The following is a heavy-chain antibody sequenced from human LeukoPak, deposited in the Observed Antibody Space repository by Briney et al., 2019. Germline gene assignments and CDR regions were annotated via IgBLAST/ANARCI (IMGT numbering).Heavy chain of an antibody. Sequence: PGRSLRLSCAASGFTFDDYAMHWVRQAPGKGLEWVSGISWNSGSIGYADSVKGRFTISRDNAKNSLYLQMNSLRAEDTALYYCARAAYYYDSSGYYLDYWGQGTLVTVSS. V-gene: IGHV3-9*01. CDR3: ARAAYYYDSSGYYLDY. J-gene: IGHJ4*02. CDR1: GFTFDDYA. D-gene: IGHD3-22*01. CDR2: ISWNSGSI.